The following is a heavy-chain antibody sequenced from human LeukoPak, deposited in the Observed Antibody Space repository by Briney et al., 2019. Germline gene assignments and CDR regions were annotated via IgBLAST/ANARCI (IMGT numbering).Heavy chain of an antibody. CDR1: GGTFNSYA. CDR3: AADGTD. Sequence: GASVKVSCKTSGGTFNSYAINWVRQAPGQGLEWMGGIIPRLGTTKYIQKVQARMTITTDESTTTTYMELSSLRSEDTAVYYCAADGTDWGQGTLVTVSS. J-gene: IGHJ4*02. CDR2: IIPRLGTT. V-gene: IGHV1-69*05.